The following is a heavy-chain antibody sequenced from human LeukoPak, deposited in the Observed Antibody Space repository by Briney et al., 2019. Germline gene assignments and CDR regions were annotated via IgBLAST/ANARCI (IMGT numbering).Heavy chain of an antibody. CDR3: AKDAGWPFDY. CDR1: RFIFSTYA. CDR2: TSGNGVKT. V-gene: IGHV3-23*01. D-gene: IGHD6-19*01. Sequence: PGGSLRLSCAASRFIFSTYALSWVRQAPGKGLEWVSATSGNGVKTYYADSVKGRFTISRDNSKNTLYLQMNSLRAEDTAVYYCAKDAGWPFDYWGQGTLVTVSS. J-gene: IGHJ4*02.